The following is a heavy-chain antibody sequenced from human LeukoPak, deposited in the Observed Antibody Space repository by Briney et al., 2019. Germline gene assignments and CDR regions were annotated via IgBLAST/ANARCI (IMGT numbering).Heavy chain of an antibody. CDR3: AKTTTGYSSGRFPGWPVDY. CDR1: GFTFSSYA. D-gene: IGHD6-19*01. J-gene: IGHJ4*02. CDR2: IFGSGGST. Sequence: GGSLRLSCAASGFTFSSYAMYWVRQAPGKGLEWVSGIFGSGGSTHYADSVKGRFTISRDNSKNTVYLQMNSLRAEDTAVYYCAKTTTGYSSGRFPGWPVDYWGQGTLVTISS. V-gene: IGHV3-23*01.